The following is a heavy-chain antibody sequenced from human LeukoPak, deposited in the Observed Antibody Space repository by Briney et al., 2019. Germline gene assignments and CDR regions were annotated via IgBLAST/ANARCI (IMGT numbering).Heavy chain of an antibody. CDR3: AREGYSYGEIEGY. V-gene: IGHV3-7*01. D-gene: IGHD5-18*01. J-gene: IGHJ4*02. CDR1: GFTFSSYA. CDR2: IKQDGSEK. Sequence: GGSLRLSCAASGFTFSSYAMSWVRQAPGKGLEWVASIKQDGSEKYYVDSVKGRFTISRDNAKNSLYLQMNSLRAEDTAVYYRAREGYSYGEIEGYWGQGTLVTVSS.